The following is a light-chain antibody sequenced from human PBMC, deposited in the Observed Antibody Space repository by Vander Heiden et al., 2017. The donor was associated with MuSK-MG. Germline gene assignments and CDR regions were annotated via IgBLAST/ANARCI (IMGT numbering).Light chain of an antibody. Sequence: DVQMTQSPSSLSASVGDRVTITCRASQSIRIYLNWYQQYPGKAPKLLISGASSLHTGVPSRFSGSGSGTDFTLTSSSLQPEDFATYHCQQSYTNFTFGGGTKLEVK. CDR1: QSIRIY. CDR2: GAS. J-gene: IGKJ4*01. V-gene: IGKV1-39*01. CDR3: QQSYTNFT.